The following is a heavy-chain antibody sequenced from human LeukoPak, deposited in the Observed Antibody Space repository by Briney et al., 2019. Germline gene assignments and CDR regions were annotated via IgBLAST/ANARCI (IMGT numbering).Heavy chain of an antibody. D-gene: IGHD6-13*01. J-gene: IGHJ6*02. CDR1: GSTFSSYC. V-gene: IGHV3-33*01. CDR2: IWYDGSNK. CDR3: ARDRFSSSYYYYGMDV. Sequence: PGRSLRLSCAAYGSTFSSYCMHWVRQAPGKGLEWVAVIWYDGSNKYYADSVKGRFTISRDNSKNTLYLQMNSLRAEDTAVYYCARDRFSSSYYYYGMDVWGQGTTVTVSS.